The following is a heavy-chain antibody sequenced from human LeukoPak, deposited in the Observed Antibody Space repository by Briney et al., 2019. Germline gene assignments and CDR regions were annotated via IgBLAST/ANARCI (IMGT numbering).Heavy chain of an antibody. D-gene: IGHD2-2*02. CDR2: ISYDGSNK. Sequence: PGGSLRLSCAASGFTFSSYAMHWVRQAPGKGLEWVAVISYDGSNKYYADSVKGRFTISRDNSKNTLYLQMNSLRAEDTAVYYCARVDCSSTSCYTWDYYYGKDVWGQGTTVTVSS. V-gene: IGHV3-30-3*01. CDR3: ARVDCSSTSCYTWDYYYGKDV. J-gene: IGHJ6*02. CDR1: GFTFSSYA.